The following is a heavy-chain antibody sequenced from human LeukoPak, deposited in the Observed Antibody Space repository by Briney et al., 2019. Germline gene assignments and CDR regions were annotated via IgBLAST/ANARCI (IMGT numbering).Heavy chain of an antibody. J-gene: IGHJ4*02. CDR1: GFTFSTYN. D-gene: IGHD5-18*01. CDR3: ARDLSGVTGYTYGRGIDY. V-gene: IGHV3-21*01. Sequence: GGSLRLSCAASGFTFSTYNINWVRQAPGKGLEWVSSISSSSRYIYYADSVKGRFTISRDNALNSLYLQMNSLRAEDTAVYYCARDLSGVTGYTYGRGIDYWGQGTLVTVSS. CDR2: ISSSSRYI.